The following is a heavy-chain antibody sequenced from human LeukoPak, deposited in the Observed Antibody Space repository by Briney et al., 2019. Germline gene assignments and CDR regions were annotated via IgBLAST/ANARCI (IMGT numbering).Heavy chain of an antibody. D-gene: IGHD4-17*01. CDR1: GFTFSSYG. CDR2: ISYDGSNK. J-gene: IGHJ4*02. Sequence: PGGSLRLSCAASGFTFSSYGMHWVRQAPGKGLEWVAVISYDGSNKYYADSVKGRFTISRDNSKNTLYLQMNSLRAEDTAVYYCARVTTVTTWYSDWGQGTLVTVSS. CDR3: ARVTTVTTWYSD. V-gene: IGHV3-30*03.